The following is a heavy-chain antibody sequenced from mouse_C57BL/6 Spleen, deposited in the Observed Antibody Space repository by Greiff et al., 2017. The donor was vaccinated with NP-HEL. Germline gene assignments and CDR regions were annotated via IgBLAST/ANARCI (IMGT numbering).Heavy chain of an antibody. CDR2: ISYSGST. Sequence: EVKLQESGPGMVKPSQSLSLTCTVTGYSITSGYDWHWIRHFPGNKLEWMGYISYSGSTNYNPSLKSRISITHDTSKNHFFLKLNSVTTEDTATYYCASGGTRYAMDYWGQGTSVTVSS. V-gene: IGHV3-1*01. J-gene: IGHJ4*01. D-gene: IGHD3-3*01. CDR1: GYSITSGYD. CDR3: ASGGTRYAMDY.